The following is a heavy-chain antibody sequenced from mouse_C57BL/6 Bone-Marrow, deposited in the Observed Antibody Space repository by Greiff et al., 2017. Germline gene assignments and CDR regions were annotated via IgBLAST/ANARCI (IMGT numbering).Heavy chain of an antibody. V-gene: IGHV1-52*01. Sequence: QVQLQQPGAELVRPGSSVKLSCKASGYTFTSYWMHWVKQRPIQGLEWIGNIDPSDSDTHYNQQFKAKATLTVNKSSSTAYMQLSSLTSEASAVYYCARAGLYYCYGNYEYCDDWGQGTTLTVSS. D-gene: IGHD2-1*01. CDR3: ARAGLYYCYGNYEYCDD. CDR1: GYTFTSYW. CDR2: IDPSDSDT. J-gene: IGHJ2*01.